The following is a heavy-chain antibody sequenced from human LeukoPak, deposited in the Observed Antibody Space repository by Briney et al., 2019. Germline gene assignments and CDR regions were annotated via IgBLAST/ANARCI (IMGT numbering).Heavy chain of an antibody. V-gene: IGHV4-34*01. CDR3: ARGPSSRDYMDV. J-gene: IGHJ6*03. Sequence: PSEALSLTCAVYGGSFSGYYWSWIRQPPGKGLEWIGEINHSGSTNYNPSLKSRVTISVDTSKNQFSLKLSSVTAADTAVYYCARGPSSRDYMDVWGKGTTVTVSS. CDR2: INHSGST. CDR1: GGSFSGYY. D-gene: IGHD2-2*01.